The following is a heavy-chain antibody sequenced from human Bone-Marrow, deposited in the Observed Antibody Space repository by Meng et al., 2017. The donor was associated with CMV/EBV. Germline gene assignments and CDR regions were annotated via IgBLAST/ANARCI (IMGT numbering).Heavy chain of an antibody. Sequence: ASVKVSCKASGYIFTDYYMHWVRQAPGQGLEWMGWINPNSGGTNYAQKFQGRVTMTRDTSISTAYMELSRLRSDDTAVYYCAREWDCSSTSCDDYWGQGTRVTVSS. CDR3: AREWDCSSTSCDDY. D-gene: IGHD2-2*01. CDR2: INPNSGGT. V-gene: IGHV1-2*02. J-gene: IGHJ4*02. CDR1: GYIFTDYY.